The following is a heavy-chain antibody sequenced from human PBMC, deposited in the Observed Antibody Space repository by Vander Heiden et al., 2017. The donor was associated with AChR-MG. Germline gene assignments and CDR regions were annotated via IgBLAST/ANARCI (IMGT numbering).Heavy chain of an antibody. J-gene: IGHJ6*02. CDR2: IYYSGST. CDR1: GGPISSGGYY. V-gene: IGHV4-31*03. D-gene: IGHD6-13*01. CDR3: ARERIAAAGYYYGMDV. Sequence: QVQLQESCPGLVNPSQTLSLTCPVPGGPISSGGYYWSWIRQHPGKGLEWIGYIYYSGSTYYNPSLKSRVTISVDTSKNQFSLKLSSVTAADTAVYYCARERIAAAGYYYGMDVWGQGTTVTVSS.